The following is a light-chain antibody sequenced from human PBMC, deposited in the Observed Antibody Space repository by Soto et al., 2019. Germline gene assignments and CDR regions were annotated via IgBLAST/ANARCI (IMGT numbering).Light chain of an antibody. J-gene: IGKJ1*01. V-gene: IGKV1-27*01. CDR1: QGISNY. CDR2: AAS. Sequence: IASLSPLLCSFQEKFRRTGAASQGISNYLAWYQQKPGKVPKLLIYAASTLQSGVPSRFSGSGSGTDFTLTISSLQPEDVATYYCQKYNSAPRTFGQGTKVDIK. CDR3: QKYNSAPRT.